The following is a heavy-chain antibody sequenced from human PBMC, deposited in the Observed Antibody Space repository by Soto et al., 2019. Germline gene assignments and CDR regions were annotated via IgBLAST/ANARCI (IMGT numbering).Heavy chain of an antibody. V-gene: IGHV4-59*08. CDR2: IYYSGST. CDR1: GGSISSYY. J-gene: IGHJ4*02. Sequence: SETLSLTCTVSGGSISSYYWSWIRQPPGKGLEWIGYIYYSGSTNYNPSLKSRVTISVDTSKNQFSLKLSSVTAADTAVYYCARLVRQEAAGTEYWGQGTLVTVSS. CDR3: ARLVRQEAAGTEY. D-gene: IGHD6-13*01.